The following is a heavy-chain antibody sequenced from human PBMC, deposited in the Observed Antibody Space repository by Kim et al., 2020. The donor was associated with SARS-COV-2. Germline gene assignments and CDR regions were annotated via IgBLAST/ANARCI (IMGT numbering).Heavy chain of an antibody. CDR3: ARQATVTNLDY. CDR2: T. D-gene: IGHD4-17*01. V-gene: IGHV5-51*01. Sequence: TRYRPSFQGQVTISADKSISTAYLQWSSLKASDTAMYYCARQATVTNLDYWGQGTLVTVSS. J-gene: IGHJ4*02.